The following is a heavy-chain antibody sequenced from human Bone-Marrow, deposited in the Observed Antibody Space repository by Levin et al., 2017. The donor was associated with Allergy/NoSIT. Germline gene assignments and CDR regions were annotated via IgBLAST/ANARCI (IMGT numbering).Heavy chain of an antibody. J-gene: IGHJ4*02. CDR1: GFTFSSYA. CDR3: AKDGYSGGSGNFDY. CDR2: ISGSGGGT. V-gene: IGHV3-23*01. Sequence: SCAASGFTFSSYAMSWVRQAPGKGLEWVSAISGSGGGTYYADSVKGRFTISRDISKNTLFLQMNSLRAEDTAVYYCAKDGYSGGSGNFDYWGQGTLVTVSS. D-gene: IGHD1-26*01.